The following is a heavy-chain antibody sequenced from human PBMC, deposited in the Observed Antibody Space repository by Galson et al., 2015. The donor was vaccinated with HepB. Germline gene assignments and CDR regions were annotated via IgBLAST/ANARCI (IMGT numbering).Heavy chain of an antibody. V-gene: IGHV3-73*01. J-gene: IGHJ6*02. CDR2: IGSKANNYAT. CDR3: ARVSDCSGGMCHSGYYGLDA. CDR1: GFTFSGSA. D-gene: IGHD2-15*01. Sequence: SLRLSCAASGFTFSGSAIHWVRQTSGKGLEWVGRIGSKANNYATAYAASVKGRFTISRDNARNSLYLQMNSLRAEDTAVYYCARVSDCSGGMCHSGYYGLDAWGQGTTVTVSS.